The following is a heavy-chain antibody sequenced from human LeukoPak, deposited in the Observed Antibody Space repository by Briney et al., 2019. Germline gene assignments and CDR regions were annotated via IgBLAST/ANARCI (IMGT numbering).Heavy chain of an antibody. Sequence: SETLSLTCAVYGGSFSGYYWSWTRQPPGKGLEWIGEINHSGSTNYNPSPKSRVTISVDPSKNQFSLKLSSVTAADTAVYYCARGRSYYYDSSGYYHWGQGTLVTVSS. V-gene: IGHV4-34*01. CDR2: INHSGST. CDR1: GGSFSGYY. J-gene: IGHJ4*02. CDR3: ARGRSYYYDSSGYYH. D-gene: IGHD3-22*01.